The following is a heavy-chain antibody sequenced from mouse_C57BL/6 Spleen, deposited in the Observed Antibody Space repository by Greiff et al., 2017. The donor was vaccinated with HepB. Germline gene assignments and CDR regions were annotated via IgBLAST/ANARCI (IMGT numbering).Heavy chain of an antibody. J-gene: IGHJ3*01. D-gene: IGHD2-5*01. CDR2: ISDGGSYT. CDR1: GFTFSSYA. V-gene: IGHV5-4*01. CDR3: ARDRILYSNSFAY. Sequence: EVQGVESGGGLVKPGGSLKLSCAASGFTFSSYAMSWVRQTPEKRLEWVATISDGGSYTYYPDNVKGRFTISRDNAKNNLYLQMSHLKSEDTAMYYCARDRILYSNSFAYWGQGTLVTVSA.